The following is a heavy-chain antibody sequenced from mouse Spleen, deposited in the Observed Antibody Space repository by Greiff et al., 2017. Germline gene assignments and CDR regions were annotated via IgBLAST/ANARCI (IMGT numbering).Heavy chain of an antibody. CDR1: GYTFTDYY. CDR2: INPNNGGT. J-gene: IGHJ3*01. V-gene: IGHV1-26*01. Sequence: EVQLQQSGPELVKPGASVKISCKASGYTFTDYYMNWVKQSHGKSLEWIGDINPNNGGTSYNQKFKGKATLTVDKSSSTAYMELRSLTSEDSAVYYCAHSQLGRFAYWGQGTLVTVSA. CDR3: AHSQLGRFAY. D-gene: IGHD4-1*02.